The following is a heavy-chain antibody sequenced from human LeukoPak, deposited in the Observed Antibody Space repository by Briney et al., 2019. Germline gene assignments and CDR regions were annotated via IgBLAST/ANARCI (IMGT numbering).Heavy chain of an antibody. CDR3: AKALDYGIDY. J-gene: IGHJ4*02. V-gene: IGHV3-30*18. Sequence: GGSLRLSCAASGFTFSSYGMHWVRQAPGKGLEWVAVISYDGSNKYYADSVKGRFTISRDNSKNTLYLQMNSLRAEDTAVYYCAKALDYGIDYWGQGTLVTVSS. D-gene: IGHD4/OR15-4a*01. CDR1: GFTFSSYG. CDR2: ISYDGSNK.